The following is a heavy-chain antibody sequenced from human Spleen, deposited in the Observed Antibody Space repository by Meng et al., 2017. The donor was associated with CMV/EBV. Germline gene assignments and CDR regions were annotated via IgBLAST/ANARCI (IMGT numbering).Heavy chain of an antibody. CDR3: AKDLGRWEWEPAGIQH. J-gene: IGHJ1*01. D-gene: IGHD1-26*01. CDR1: GFTFSSYA. V-gene: IGHV3-23*03. Sequence: GGSLRLSCAASGFTFSSYAMSWVRQAPGKGLKWVSVIYGGGSGTYYADSVKGRFTVSRDISKNTLYLQMNSLRADDTAIYYCAKDLGRWEWEPAGIQHWGQGTLVTVSS. CDR2: IYGGGSGT.